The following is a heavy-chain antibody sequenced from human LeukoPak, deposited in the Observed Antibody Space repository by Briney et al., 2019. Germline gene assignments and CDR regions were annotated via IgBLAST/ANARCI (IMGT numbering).Heavy chain of an antibody. CDR2: IYSSGST. Sequence: SETLSLTCTVSGGSISTYYWSWIRQPAGKDLEWIGHIYSSGSTNYNPSLKSRVTMSVDTSKNQLSLKLNSVTAADTAVYYCARGYGSGSNWFDPWGRGTLVIVSS. V-gene: IGHV4-4*07. J-gene: IGHJ5*02. CDR1: GGSISTYY. CDR3: ARGYGSGSNWFDP. D-gene: IGHD3-10*01.